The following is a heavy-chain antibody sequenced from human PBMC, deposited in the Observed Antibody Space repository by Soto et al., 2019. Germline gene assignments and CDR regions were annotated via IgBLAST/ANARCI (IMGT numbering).Heavy chain of an antibody. CDR3: ASFPGYSSSWPGPADY. D-gene: IGHD6-13*01. Sequence: PSETLSLTCTMSGGSFSPNYWGWIRQPPGKALEWVGYIYYSGTTCYNPSLKSRVTISVDTSKNQFSLKLSSVTAADTAVYYCASFPGYSSSWPGPADYWGQGTLVTVSS. CDR2: IYYSGTT. CDR1: GGSFSPNY. J-gene: IGHJ4*02. V-gene: IGHV4-59*06.